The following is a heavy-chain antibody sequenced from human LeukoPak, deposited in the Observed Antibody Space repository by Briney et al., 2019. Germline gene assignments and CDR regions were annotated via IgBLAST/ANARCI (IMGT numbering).Heavy chain of an antibody. CDR1: GGSICSYY. CDR3: ARDPPPDYSNSNYYYYMDV. V-gene: IGHV4-4*07. Sequence: PSETLSLTCTVSGGSICSYYWSWIRQPAGKGLEWIGRIYTSGSTNYNPSLKSRVTISVDKSKNQFSLKLSSVTAADTAVYYCARDPPPDYSNSNYYYYMDVWGKGTTVTVSS. J-gene: IGHJ6*03. CDR2: IYTSGST. D-gene: IGHD4-11*01.